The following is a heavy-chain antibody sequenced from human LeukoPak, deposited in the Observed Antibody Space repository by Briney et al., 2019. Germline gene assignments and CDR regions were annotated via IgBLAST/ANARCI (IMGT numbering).Heavy chain of an antibody. Sequence: GGSLRLSCAASGFTFSSYGMHWVRQAPGKGLEWVAFIRYDGSNKHYADSVKGRFTISRVNSKNTLYLQMNSLRAEDTAVYYCARELDYYDSSGYYSAAFDIWGQGTMVTVSS. V-gene: IGHV3-30*02. CDR3: ARELDYYDSSGYYSAAFDI. J-gene: IGHJ3*02. D-gene: IGHD3-22*01. CDR2: IRYDGSNK. CDR1: GFTFSSYG.